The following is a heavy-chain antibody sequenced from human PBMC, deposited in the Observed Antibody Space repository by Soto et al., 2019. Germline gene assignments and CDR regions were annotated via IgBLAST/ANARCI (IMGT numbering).Heavy chain of an antibody. V-gene: IGHV4-59*12. D-gene: IGHD3-22*01. CDR1: GGSISSYY. J-gene: IGHJ4*02. Sequence: PSETLSLTCTVSGGSISSYYGSWIRQPPGKGLEWIGYIYYSGSTNYNPSLKSRVTISVDTSKNQFSLKLSSVTAADTAVYYCAREGSSAYYYDYWGQGTLVTVSS. CDR2: IYYSGST. CDR3: AREGSSAYYYDY.